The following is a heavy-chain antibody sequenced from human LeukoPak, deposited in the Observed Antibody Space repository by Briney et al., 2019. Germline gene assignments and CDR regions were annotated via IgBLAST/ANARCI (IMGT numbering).Heavy chain of an antibody. CDR3: ARDYSAAGDY. CDR2: ISSSGDTI. D-gene: IGHD6-13*01. J-gene: IGHJ4*02. CDR1: GFTFSSYE. Sequence: PGGSLRLSCAASGFTFSSYEMNWARQAPGKGLEWVSYISSSGDTIYSADSVKGRFTISRDNAKNLLYLQMNSLRAEDTAVYHCARDYSAAGDYWGQGTLVTVSS. V-gene: IGHV3-48*03.